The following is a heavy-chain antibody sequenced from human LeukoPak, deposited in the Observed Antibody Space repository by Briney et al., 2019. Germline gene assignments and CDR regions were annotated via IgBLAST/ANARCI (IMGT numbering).Heavy chain of an antibody. V-gene: IGHV1-69*04. J-gene: IGHJ5*02. D-gene: IGHD2-15*01. Sequence: GASVKVSCKASGGTFSSYAISWVRQAPGEGLEWMGRIIPILCIANYAQELQGRVTITPDRSTGTDYLEPSRQRSEGTAVRYCPRQTYCSGGRCSGNPNRFDPWGQGTLVTVSS. CDR3: PRQTYCSGGRCSGNPNRFDP. CDR2: IIPILCIA. CDR1: GGTFSSYA.